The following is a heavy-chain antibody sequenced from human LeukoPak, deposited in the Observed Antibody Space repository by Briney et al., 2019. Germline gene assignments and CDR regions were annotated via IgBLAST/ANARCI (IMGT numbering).Heavy chain of an antibody. J-gene: IGHJ4*02. CDR3: ARTHCSGGSCYIDY. CDR1: GFTFSSYG. CDR2: IWYDGSNK. V-gene: IGHV3-33*01. D-gene: IGHD2-15*01. Sequence: PGRSPRLSCAASGFTFSSYGMHWVRQAPGKGLEWVAVIWYDGSNKYYADSVKGRFTISRDNSKNTLYLQMNSLRAEDTAVYYCARTHCSGGSCYIDYWGQGTLVTVSS.